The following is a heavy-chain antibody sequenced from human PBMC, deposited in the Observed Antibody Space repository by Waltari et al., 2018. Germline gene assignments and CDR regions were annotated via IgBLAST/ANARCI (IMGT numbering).Heavy chain of an antibody. CDR3: STGGLGK. Sequence: EVQLVESGGGLVKPGGSLRLSCAASGFTFSNAWMSWVRQAPGKGLEWVGRIKRKTNGGTTDYAAPVKDRFTISRDDSKNTLYLQMNSLKTEDTAVYYCSTGGLGKWGQGTLVTVSS. CDR2: IKRKTNGGTT. CDR1: GFTFSNAW. J-gene: IGHJ4*02. V-gene: IGHV3-15*01.